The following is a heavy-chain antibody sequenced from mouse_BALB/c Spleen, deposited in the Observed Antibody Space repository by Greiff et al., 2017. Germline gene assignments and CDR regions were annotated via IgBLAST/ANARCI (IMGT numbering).Heavy chain of an antibody. J-gene: IGHJ1*01. Sequence: VQLQQPGAELVRPGASVKLSCKASGYSFTSYWMHWVKQRPGQGLEWIGYINPSTGYTEYNQKFKDKATLTADKSSSTAYMQLSSLTSEDSAVYYCARGGLRRGWYFDVWGAGTTVTVSS. CDR1: GYSFTSYW. D-gene: IGHD2-2*01. CDR3: ARGGLRRGWYFDV. CDR2: INPSTGYT. V-gene: IGHV1-4*01.